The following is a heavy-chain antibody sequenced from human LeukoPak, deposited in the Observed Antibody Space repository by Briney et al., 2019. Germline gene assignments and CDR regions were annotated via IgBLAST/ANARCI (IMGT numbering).Heavy chain of an antibody. CDR1: GFTFSSYE. D-gene: IGHD6-19*01. CDR2: ISSSGSTI. Sequence: GGSLRLSCAASGFTFSSYEMNWVRQAPGKGLEWVSYISSSGSTIYYADSVKGRFTISRDNAKNSLYLQMNSLRAEDTAVYYCARYAAYSSSFDPWGQGTLVTVSS. CDR3: ARYAAYSSSFDP. V-gene: IGHV3-48*03. J-gene: IGHJ5*02.